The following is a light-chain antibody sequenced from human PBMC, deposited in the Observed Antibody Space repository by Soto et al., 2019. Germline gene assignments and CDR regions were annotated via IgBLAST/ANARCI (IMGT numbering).Light chain of an antibody. CDR3: SSHTTTSTLYV. J-gene: IGLJ1*01. CDR2: EVS. Sequence: QSALTQPASVSGSHGQSITISCTGTSSDVGAYDYVSWYQQHPGKAPKVMIYEVSNRPSGVSTRFSGAKSGNTASLTISGLQAEDEADYYCSSHTTTSTLYVFGTGTKFTVL. CDR1: SSDVGAYDY. V-gene: IGLV2-14*01.